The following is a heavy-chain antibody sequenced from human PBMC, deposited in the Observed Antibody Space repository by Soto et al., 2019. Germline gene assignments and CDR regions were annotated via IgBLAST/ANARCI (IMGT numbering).Heavy chain of an antibody. J-gene: IGHJ4*02. Sequence: QVQLVQSGAEVRKPGASVKVSCKASGHTFITFGVSWVRQAPGQGLEWMGWINNRNGNTNYAQKFQGRVTMTRDTSKTTDYMELRSLTSDDTAVLYCARDGNQWDHKYCDYWGQGTLVIVSS. CDR1: GHTFITFG. CDR3: ARDGNQWDHKYCDY. D-gene: IGHD1-26*01. CDR2: INNRNGNT. V-gene: IGHV1-18*01.